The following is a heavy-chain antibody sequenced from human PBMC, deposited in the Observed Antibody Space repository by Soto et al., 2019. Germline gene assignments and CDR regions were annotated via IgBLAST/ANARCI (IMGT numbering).Heavy chain of an antibody. CDR2: IYPGDSDT. CDR1: GYSFTSYW. V-gene: IGHV5-51*01. CDR3: ARPSDIAAAGPLNDAFDI. D-gene: IGHD6-13*01. Sequence: GESLKISCKGSGYSFTSYWIGWVRQMPGKGLEWMGIIYPGDSDTRYSPSFQGQVTISADKSVSTAYLQWSSLKASDTAMYYCARPSDIAAAGPLNDAFDIWGQGTMVTVSS. J-gene: IGHJ3*02.